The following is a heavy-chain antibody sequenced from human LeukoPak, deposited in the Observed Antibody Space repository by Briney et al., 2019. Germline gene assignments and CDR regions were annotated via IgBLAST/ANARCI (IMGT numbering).Heavy chain of an antibody. D-gene: IGHD6-13*01. CDR1: GYTFTNYG. Sequence: ASVKVSCKASGYTFTNYGITWVRQAPGQGLEWMGWINANNGDTNYAQNLQGRVTMTRDTSTSTAYMEVRSLRSDDTAVYYCARGPIAAAGDYWGQGTLVTVSS. CDR2: INANNGDT. J-gene: IGHJ4*02. V-gene: IGHV1-18*01. CDR3: ARGPIAAAGDY.